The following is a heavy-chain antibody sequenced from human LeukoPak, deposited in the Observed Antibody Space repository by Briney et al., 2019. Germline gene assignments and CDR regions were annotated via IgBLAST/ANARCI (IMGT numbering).Heavy chain of an antibody. CDR2: IKSKADGGTT. CDR3: TSFSLFLVRPI. CDR1: GFTFSNAW. Sequence: PGGSLRLSCAASGFTFSNAWMNWVRQAPGKGLEWVGRIKSKADGGTTDCAAPVKGRFTVSRDDSKNTLYLQMDSLKTEDTVVYYCTSFSLFLVRPIWGQGTLVTVSS. D-gene: IGHD2-8*02. V-gene: IGHV3-15*07. J-gene: IGHJ3*02.